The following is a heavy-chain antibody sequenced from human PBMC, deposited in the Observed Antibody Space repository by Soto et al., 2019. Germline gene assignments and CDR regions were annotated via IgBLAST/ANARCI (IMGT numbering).Heavy chain of an antibody. D-gene: IGHD3-10*01. V-gene: IGHV4-39*01. J-gene: IGHJ5*02. Sequence: SETLSLTCTVSGGSISSSSYYWGWIRQPPGKGLEWIGSIYYSGSTYYNPSLKSRVTISVDTSKNQFSLKLSSVTAADTAVYYCARPGPYYYGSGTRPRFDPWGQGTLVTVSS. CDR1: GGSISSSSYY. CDR3: ARPGPYYYGSGTRPRFDP. CDR2: IYYSGST.